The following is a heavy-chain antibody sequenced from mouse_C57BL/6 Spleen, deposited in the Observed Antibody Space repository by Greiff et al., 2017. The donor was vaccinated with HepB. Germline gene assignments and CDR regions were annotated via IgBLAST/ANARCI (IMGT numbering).Heavy chain of an antibody. Sequence: EVQLQQSGPELVKPGASVKMSCKASGYTFTDYTMHWVKQSHGQSLEWIGYINPNNGGTSYNEKFKGKATLTVNKSSSTAYMELRSLTSEDSAVYYCARPLYGSSSWFAYWGQGTLVTVSA. J-gene: IGHJ3*01. D-gene: IGHD1-1*01. CDR3: ARPLYGSSSWFAY. CDR2: INPNNGGT. V-gene: IGHV1-22*01. CDR1: GYTFTDYT.